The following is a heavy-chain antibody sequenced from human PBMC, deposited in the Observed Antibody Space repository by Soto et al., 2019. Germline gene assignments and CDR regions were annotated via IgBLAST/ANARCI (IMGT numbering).Heavy chain of an antibody. CDR3: ARQGSALTYYYGSGSYYDAFDI. J-gene: IGHJ3*02. V-gene: IGHV4-39*01. Sequence: QLQLQESGPGLVKPSETLSLTCTVSGGSISSSSYYWGWIRQPPGKGLEWIGSIYYSGSTYYNPSLKSRVPISVDTSKNQFSLKLSSVTAADTAVYYCARQGSALTYYYGSGSYYDAFDIWGQGTMVTVSS. D-gene: IGHD3-10*01. CDR1: GGSISSSSYY. CDR2: IYYSGST.